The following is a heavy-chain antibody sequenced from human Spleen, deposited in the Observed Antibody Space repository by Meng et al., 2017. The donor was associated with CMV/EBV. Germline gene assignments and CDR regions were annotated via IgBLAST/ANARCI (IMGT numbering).Heavy chain of an antibody. CDR3: ARSDFSSWYSSFDY. V-gene: IGHV1-69*05. CDR2: IIPIFGTA. J-gene: IGHJ4*02. Sequence: SVKVSCKASGYTFTSYGISWVRQAPGQGLEWMGGIIPIFGTANYAQKFQGRVTITTDESTSTAYMELSSLRSEDTAVYYCARSDFSSWYSSFDYWGQGTLVTVSS. D-gene: IGHD6-13*01. CDR1: GYTFTSYG.